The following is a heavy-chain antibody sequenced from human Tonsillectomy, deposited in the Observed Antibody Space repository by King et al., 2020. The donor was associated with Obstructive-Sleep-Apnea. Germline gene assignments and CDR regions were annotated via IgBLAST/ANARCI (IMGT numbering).Heavy chain of an antibody. CDR2: IIPILNIA. CDR1: GGTFSTCA. CDR3: AIGEQWRTTYFDY. D-gene: IGHD6-19*01. V-gene: IGHV1-69*09. Sequence: QLVQSGAEVKKPGSSMKVSCKASGGTFSTCAINWVRQAPGQGLEWMGGIIPILNIANYAQKFQARVTVTADTFTSTVYMELSSLRSEDTAMYYCAIGEQWRTTYFDYWGQGTLVTVSS. J-gene: IGHJ4*02.